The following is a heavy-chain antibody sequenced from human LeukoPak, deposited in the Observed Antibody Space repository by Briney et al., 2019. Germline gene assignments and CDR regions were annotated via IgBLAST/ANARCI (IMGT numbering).Heavy chain of an antibody. CDR2: INPSGGST. J-gene: IGHJ5*02. V-gene: IGHV1-46*01. CDR3: ARERVVMGEMWSYKWFDP. CDR1: GYTFTSYY. Sequence: ASVEVSCKASGYTFTSYYMHWVRQAPGQGLEWMGIINPSGGSTSYAQKFQGRVTVTADKSTSTVHMEFSSLRSEDTAVYYCARERVVMGEMWSYKWFDPWGQGSLVTVSS. D-gene: IGHD4-23*01.